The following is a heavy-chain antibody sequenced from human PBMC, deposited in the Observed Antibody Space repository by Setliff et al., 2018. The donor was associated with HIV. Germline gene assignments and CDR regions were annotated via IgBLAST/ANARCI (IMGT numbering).Heavy chain of an antibody. CDR2: IYASWST. D-gene: IGHD3-10*01. Sequence: SETLSLTCTVSGGSFSSYHWSWIRHRAGKGLEWIGRIYASWSTKYNPSLESRVTMSVDTSRTQFSLKLRSVTAADTAVYYCARVGASRVPSTMDYYYYMDVWGKGTTVTVSS. CDR1: GGSFSSYH. J-gene: IGHJ6*03. CDR3: ARVGASRVPSTMDYYYYMDV. V-gene: IGHV4-4*07.